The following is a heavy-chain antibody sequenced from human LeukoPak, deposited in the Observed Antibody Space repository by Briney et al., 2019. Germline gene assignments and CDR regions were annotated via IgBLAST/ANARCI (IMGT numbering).Heavy chain of an antibody. CDR1: GFTFSSYW. CDR3: ARASYSGLAVY. Sequence: GGSLRLSCAASGFTFSSYWMSWVRQAPGKGLEWLSHISSSSSTIYYADSVKGRFAISRDNAKNSLYLQMNSLRAEDTAVYYCARASYSGLAVYWGQGTLVTVSS. J-gene: IGHJ4*02. V-gene: IGHV3-48*01. CDR2: ISSSSSTI. D-gene: IGHD6-19*01.